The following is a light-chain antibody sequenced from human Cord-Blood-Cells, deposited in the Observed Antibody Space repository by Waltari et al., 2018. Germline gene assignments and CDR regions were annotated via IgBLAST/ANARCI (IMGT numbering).Light chain of an antibody. CDR2: EGS. Sequence: QSALTQPASVSGSPGQSITISCTGTSSDVGSYNLVSWYQQHPGKAPKLMIYEGSKRASGVSNRFSGSKCGNTASLTSSGLQAEDEADYYCCSYAGSSTWVFGGGTKLTVL. CDR3: CSYAGSSTWV. V-gene: IGLV2-23*01. CDR1: SSDVGSYNL. J-gene: IGLJ3*02.